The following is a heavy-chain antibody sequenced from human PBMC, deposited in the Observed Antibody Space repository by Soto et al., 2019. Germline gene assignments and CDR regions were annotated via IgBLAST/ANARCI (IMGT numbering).Heavy chain of an antibody. D-gene: IGHD3-10*01. V-gene: IGHV3-23*01. CDR1: GVTFSSYA. Sequence: DVQLLESGGDLVQPGGSLRLSCAASGVTFSSYAMSWVRQAPGKGLEWVSSVSAGGDMTYYSDSVKGRFIISRDNSNNALFLQMNSLRAEDTALYYCARGDRGGSGSPASYYYSGLDVWGQGTTVTVSS. CDR3: ARGDRGGSGSPASYYYSGLDV. CDR2: VSAGGDMT. J-gene: IGHJ6*02.